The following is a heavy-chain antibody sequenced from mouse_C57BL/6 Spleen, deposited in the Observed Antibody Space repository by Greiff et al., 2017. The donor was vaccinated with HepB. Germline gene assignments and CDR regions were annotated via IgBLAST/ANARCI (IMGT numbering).Heavy chain of an antibody. CDR1: GYTFTSYW. V-gene: IGHV1-69*01. D-gene: IGHD1-1*01. Sequence: QVQLQQPGAELVMPGASVKLSCKASGYTFTSYWMHWVKQRPGQGLEWIGEIDPSDSYTNYNQKFKGKSTLTVDKSSSTAYMQLSSLTSEDSEVYEGEREMNKVVEKNYCEYWGQGTNLTVSS. CDR3: EREMNKVVEKNYCEY. CDR2: IDPSDSYT. J-gene: IGHJ2*01.